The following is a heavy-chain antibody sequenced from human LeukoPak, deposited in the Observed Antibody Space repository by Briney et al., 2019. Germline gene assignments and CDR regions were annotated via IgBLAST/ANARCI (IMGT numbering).Heavy chain of an antibody. CDR2: IRYDGSNK. V-gene: IGHV3-30*02. CDR1: GFTFSSYG. CDR3: AKDEGYCSSTSCPVDY. J-gene: IGHJ4*02. Sequence: GGSLRLSCAASGFTFSSYGMHWVRQAPGKGLEWVAFIRYDGSNKYYADSVKGRFTISRDNSKNTLYLQTNSLRAEDTAVYYCAKDEGYCSSTSCPVDYWGQGTLVTVSS. D-gene: IGHD2-2*01.